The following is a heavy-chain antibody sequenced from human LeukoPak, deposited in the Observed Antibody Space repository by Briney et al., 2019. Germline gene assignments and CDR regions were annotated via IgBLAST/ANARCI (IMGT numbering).Heavy chain of an antibody. J-gene: IGHJ6*03. Sequence: KPSETLSLTCTVSGGSISSYFWSWIRQPAGKGLEWIGRIYTGGTTNYNPSLKSRVTMSVDTSKNQFSLKLSSVTAADTAIYYCAKSVSVAAAGMYYYYMDVWGKGTTATVSS. D-gene: IGHD6-13*01. CDR3: AKSVSVAAAGMYYYYMDV. CDR2: IYTGGTT. V-gene: IGHV4-4*07. CDR1: GGSISSYF.